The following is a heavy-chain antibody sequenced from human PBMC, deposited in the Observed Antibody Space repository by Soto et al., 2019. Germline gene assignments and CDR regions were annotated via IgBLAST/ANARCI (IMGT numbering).Heavy chain of an antibody. J-gene: IGHJ6*02. CDR1: GGSISSGGYY. D-gene: IGHD2-2*01. CDR3: ARGGLSSTSIHYHYYYYGMDV. Sequence: QVQLQESGPGLVKPSQTLSLTCTVSGGSISSGGYYWSWIRQHPGKGLEWIGYIYYSGSTYYNPSLKSRVTISVDTSKNQFSLKLSSVTAADTAVYYCARGGLSSTSIHYHYYYYGMDVWGQGTTATVSS. V-gene: IGHV4-31*03. CDR2: IYYSGST.